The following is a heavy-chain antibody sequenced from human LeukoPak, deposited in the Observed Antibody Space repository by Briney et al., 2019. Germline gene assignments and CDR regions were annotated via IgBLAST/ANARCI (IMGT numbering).Heavy chain of an antibody. V-gene: IGHV3-30*03. CDR1: GFTFTNYA. CDR3: ARDQPSLGDGYYYFDY. D-gene: IGHD3-3*01. CDR2: ISSDGNNN. Sequence: GGSLRLSCAASGFTFTNYALHWVRQTPVKGLEWITLISSDGNNNVYADSVKGRFTISRDNSRNTLYLQMNSLRAEDTAVYYCARDQPSLGDGYYYFDYWSQGTLVTVSS. J-gene: IGHJ4*02.